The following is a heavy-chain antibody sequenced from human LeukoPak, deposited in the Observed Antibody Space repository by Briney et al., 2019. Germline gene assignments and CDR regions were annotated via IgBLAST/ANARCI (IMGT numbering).Heavy chain of an antibody. CDR1: GFTFSSYS. D-gene: IGHD6-13*01. Sequence: GGSLRLSCAASGFTFSSYSMNWVRQAPGKGLEWVSSISSSSSYIYYADSVKGRFTISRDNAKNSLYLQMNSLRAEDTAVYYCARDVSSSGTYYFDYWGQGTLVTVSS. V-gene: IGHV3-21*01. CDR2: ISSSSSYI. CDR3: ARDVSSSGTYYFDY. J-gene: IGHJ4*02.